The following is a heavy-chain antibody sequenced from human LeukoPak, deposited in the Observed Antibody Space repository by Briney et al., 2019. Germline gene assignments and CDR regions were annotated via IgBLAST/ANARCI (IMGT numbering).Heavy chain of an antibody. J-gene: IGHJ4*02. D-gene: IGHD2-15*01. CDR2: IYYSGST. Sequence: SETLSLTCTVSGGSISSGGYYWTWIRQHPGKGLEWIGYIYYSGSTYYNPSLKSRATISVDTSKNQFSLKLSSVTAADTAVYYCARYCSDASCYYFDYWGQGTLVTVSS. CDR1: GGSISSGGYY. CDR3: ARYCSDASCYYFDY. V-gene: IGHV4-31*03.